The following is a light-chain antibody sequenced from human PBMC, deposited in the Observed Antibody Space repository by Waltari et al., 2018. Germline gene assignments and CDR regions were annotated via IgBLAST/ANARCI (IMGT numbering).Light chain of an antibody. CDR3: QHYGASPPYT. J-gene: IGKJ2*01. V-gene: IGKV3-20*01. Sequence: EIVLTQSPGTLSLSPGEGVTLSCRASQSLSSSYLAWYQQKPGQAPRLVIFAASSRATGIPDRFSGSGSGADFTLTIGRLEPEDFAVYYCQHYGASPPYTFGQGTKLEI. CDR2: AAS. CDR1: QSLSSSY.